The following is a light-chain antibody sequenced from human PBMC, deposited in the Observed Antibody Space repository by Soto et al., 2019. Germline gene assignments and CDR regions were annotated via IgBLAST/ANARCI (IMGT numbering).Light chain of an antibody. CDR3: QQYHNWPIT. J-gene: IGKJ5*01. Sequence: IVLTQSPGTLSLSPGERATLSCRTSQSVSSSYLAWHQQKPGQAPRILMYDASTRATGISARFSGSGSGTEFTLTISSLQSEDFAVYYCQQYHNWPITFGQGTRLEIK. CDR2: DAS. V-gene: IGKV3-15*01. CDR1: QSVSSSY.